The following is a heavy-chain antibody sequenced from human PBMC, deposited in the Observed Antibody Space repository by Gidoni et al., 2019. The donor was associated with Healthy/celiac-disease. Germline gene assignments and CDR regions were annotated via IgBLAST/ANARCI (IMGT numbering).Heavy chain of an antibody. Sequence: QVQLVQSGAEVKKPGSSVKVSCKASGGTFSSYAISWVRQAPGQGLEWIGGINPIFGTANYAQKFQGRVTITADESTSTAYMELSSLRSEDTAVYYCARKVWFGDPPDAFDIWGQGTMVTVST. CDR3: ARKVWFGDPPDAFDI. CDR1: GGTFSSYA. D-gene: IGHD3-10*01. CDR2: INPIFGTA. J-gene: IGHJ3*02. V-gene: IGHV1-69*01.